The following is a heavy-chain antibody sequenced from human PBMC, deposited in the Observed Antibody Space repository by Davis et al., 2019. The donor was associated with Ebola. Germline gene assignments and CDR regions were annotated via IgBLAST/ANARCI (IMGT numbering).Heavy chain of an antibody. Sequence: ASVKVSCKASGYTFTSYVISWVRQAPGQGLEWIGWISAYNGNTHYAQKLQGRVTMTTDTSTSTAFMELRSLRSDDTAVYYCARAHIRTIFGVVIIDWFDPWGQGTLVTVSS. D-gene: IGHD3-3*01. CDR3: ARAHIRTIFGVVIIDWFDP. V-gene: IGHV1-18*01. CDR1: GYTFTSYV. CDR2: ISAYNGNT. J-gene: IGHJ5*02.